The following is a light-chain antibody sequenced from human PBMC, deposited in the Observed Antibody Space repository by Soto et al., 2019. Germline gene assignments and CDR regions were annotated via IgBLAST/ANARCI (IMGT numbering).Light chain of an antibody. Sequence: EMVLPQSPATLSFSPGASPTFSCRASQSVNSCLAWYQQKPGQAPRLLIYEASNWPTGIPARFSGTESGTEFTLTISSLRSEDFAVYYCQPYNNWPLTFGGGTKVDIK. CDR1: QSVNSC. CDR2: EAS. V-gene: IGKV3D-15*01. CDR3: QPYNNWPLT. J-gene: IGKJ4*01.